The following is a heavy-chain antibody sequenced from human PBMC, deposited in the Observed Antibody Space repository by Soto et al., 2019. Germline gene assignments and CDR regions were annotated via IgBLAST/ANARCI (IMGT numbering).Heavy chain of an antibody. J-gene: IGHJ4*02. CDR3: ARGYCTNGVCYIPYYFDY. Sequence: ASVKVSCKASGYTFTSYGISWVRQAPGQGLEWMGWISAYNGNTNYAQKLQGRVTMTTDTSTSTAYMELRSLRSDDTAVYYCARGYCTNGVCYIPYYFDYWGQGTLVTVSS. CDR1: GYTFTSYG. CDR2: ISAYNGNT. D-gene: IGHD2-8*01. V-gene: IGHV1-18*01.